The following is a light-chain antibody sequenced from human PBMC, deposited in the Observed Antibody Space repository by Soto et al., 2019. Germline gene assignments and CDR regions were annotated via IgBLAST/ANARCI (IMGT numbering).Light chain of an antibody. Sequence: EAVMTQSPATLSVSPGERPTLSCRASQSVSSNLAWYQQKPGQAPRLLIYDASTRATGIPARFSGSGSGTDFTLTISSLQSEDFAVYYCQQNNTWPLTFGPGTKVDIK. V-gene: IGKV3-15*01. CDR2: DAS. CDR1: QSVSSN. CDR3: QQNNTWPLT. J-gene: IGKJ3*01.